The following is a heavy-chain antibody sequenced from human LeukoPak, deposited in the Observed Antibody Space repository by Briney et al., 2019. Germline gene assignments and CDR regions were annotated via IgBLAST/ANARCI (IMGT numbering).Heavy chain of an antibody. CDR1: GFIFSRYS. CDR3: AREDGGKADI. D-gene: IGHD4-23*01. J-gene: IGHJ3*02. CDR2: ISSSSSTI. Sequence: GGSLRLSCAASGFIFSRYSMNWVRQAPGKGLEWVSYISSSSSTIDYADSVKGRFSISRDNAKNSLYLQMKSLRDEDTAVYYCAREDGGKADIWGQGTMVTVSS. V-gene: IGHV3-48*02.